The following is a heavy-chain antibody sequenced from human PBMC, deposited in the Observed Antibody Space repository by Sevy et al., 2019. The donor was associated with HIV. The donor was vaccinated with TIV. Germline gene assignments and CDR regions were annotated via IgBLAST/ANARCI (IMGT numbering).Heavy chain of an antibody. CDR3: ARDLEFYDYGDYGPAFMPDY. CDR1: GFTFSTYG. CDR2: IWFDGSNT. J-gene: IGHJ4*02. V-gene: IGHV3-33*01. D-gene: IGHD4-17*01. Sequence: GGSLRLSCAASGFTFSTYGMHWVRQAPGKGLEWVAVIWFDGSNTYYADSVKGRFTISGDIAKKTLHLQMNSLRVEDTAVYYCARDLEFYDYGDYGPAFMPDYWGQGTLVTVSS.